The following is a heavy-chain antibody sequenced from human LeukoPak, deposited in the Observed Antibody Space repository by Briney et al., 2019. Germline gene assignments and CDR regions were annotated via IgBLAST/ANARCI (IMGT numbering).Heavy chain of an antibody. V-gene: IGHV2-70*11. CDR3: ARSIVGAIPFDY. J-gene: IGHJ4*02. CDR2: IDWDDGK. D-gene: IGHD1-26*01. Sequence: SGPTLVNPTQTLTLTCTFSGFSLSTIGMYLSWIRQPPGKALEWLARIDWDDGKYYRTSLKTRLTISKDTSKNQVVLTMTNMDPVDTATYYCARSIVGAIPFDYWGQGTLVTVSS. CDR1: GFSLSTIGMY.